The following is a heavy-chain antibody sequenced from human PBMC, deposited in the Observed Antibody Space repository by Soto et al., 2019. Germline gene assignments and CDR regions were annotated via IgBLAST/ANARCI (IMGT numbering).Heavy chain of an antibody. CDR1: GFTFSSYG. Sequence: GGSLRLSCAASGFTFSSYGMHWVRQAPGKGLEWVAVISYDGSNKYYADSVKGRFTISRDNSKNTLYLQMNSLRAEDTAVYYCANGHLLDYWGQGTLVTVSS. V-gene: IGHV3-30*18. J-gene: IGHJ4*02. CDR2: ISYDGSNK. CDR3: ANGHLLDY.